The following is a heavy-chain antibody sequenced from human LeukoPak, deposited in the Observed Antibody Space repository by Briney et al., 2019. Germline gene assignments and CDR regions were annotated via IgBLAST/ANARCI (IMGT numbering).Heavy chain of an antibody. J-gene: IGHJ6*02. Sequence: GGSLRLSCAAAGFTFSSYEMNWVRHAPGKGLEWVSYVSSSCSTIYYADSVKGRFTISRDNAKNSLYLQMNSLRAEDTAVYYCARDSNVGNYYYYGMDVWGQGTTVTVSS. CDR3: ARDSNVGNYYYYGMDV. V-gene: IGHV3-48*03. CDR2: VSSSCSTI. D-gene: IGHD2/OR15-2a*01. CDR1: GFTFSSYE.